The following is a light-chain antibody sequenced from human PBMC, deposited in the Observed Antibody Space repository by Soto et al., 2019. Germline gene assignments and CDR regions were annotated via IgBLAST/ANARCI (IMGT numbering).Light chain of an antibody. Sequence: DIQMTQSPSSLSASVGDRVTITCRASQGISNHLAWYQQKPGRVPKVLIYAASTLQSGVPSRFSGSGSGTDFALTISSLQPEDVATYYCQKYNSAPWTFGQGTKVDIK. CDR2: AAS. V-gene: IGKV1-27*01. CDR1: QGISNH. J-gene: IGKJ1*01. CDR3: QKYNSAPWT.